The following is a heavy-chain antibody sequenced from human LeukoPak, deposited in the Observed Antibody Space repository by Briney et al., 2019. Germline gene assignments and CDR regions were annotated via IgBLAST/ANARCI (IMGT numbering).Heavy chain of an antibody. Sequence: SETLSLTCAVYGGSFSGYYWRWLRQPPGKGLEGIGEINHSGSTNYNPSLKSRVTISVDTSKNQFSLKLSSVTAADTAFYYCASQGHHGKIVGTTLSYFYMDVWGKGTTVTVSS. CDR3: ASQGHHGKIVGTTLSYFYMDV. D-gene: IGHD1-26*01. CDR1: GGSFSGYY. V-gene: IGHV4-34*01. CDR2: INHSGST. J-gene: IGHJ6*03.